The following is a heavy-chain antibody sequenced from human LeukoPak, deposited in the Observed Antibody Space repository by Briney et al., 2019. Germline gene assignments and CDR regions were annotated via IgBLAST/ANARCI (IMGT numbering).Heavy chain of an antibody. Sequence: PGGSLRLSCTASGFTFSSYWMHWVPQAPGKGLVWVSRINSDGSSTSYADSVKGRFTISRDNAKNTLYLQMNSLRAEDTAVYYCARDILTGLGYMDVWGKGTTVTISS. CDR3: ARDILTGLGYMDV. V-gene: IGHV3-74*01. CDR1: GFTFSSYW. J-gene: IGHJ6*03. D-gene: IGHD3-9*01. CDR2: INSDGSST.